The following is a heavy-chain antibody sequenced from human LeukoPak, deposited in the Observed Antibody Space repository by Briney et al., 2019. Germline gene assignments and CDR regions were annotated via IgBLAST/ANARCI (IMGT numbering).Heavy chain of an antibody. D-gene: IGHD2-2*01. V-gene: IGHV4-39*07. CDR3: ARLDGGQLGHCSSTSCNGAFDI. CDR2: IHYTGST. Sequence: PSETLSLTCTVSGDSISSGPYFWGWIRQPPGKGLEWLGNIHYTGSTYYKSSFRSRVTMSVDTSKNQFSLMLRSVTAADTAMYYCARLDGGQLGHCSSTSCNGAFDIWGQGAMVTVSS. J-gene: IGHJ3*02. CDR1: GDSISSGPYF.